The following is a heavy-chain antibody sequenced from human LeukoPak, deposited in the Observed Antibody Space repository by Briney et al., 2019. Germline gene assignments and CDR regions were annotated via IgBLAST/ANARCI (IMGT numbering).Heavy chain of an antibody. D-gene: IGHD6-13*01. CDR3: ARDEGVPAADVDY. CDR2: VSTYKGNT. V-gene: IGHV1-18*01. CDR1: GYSFTSYG. J-gene: IGHJ4*02. Sequence: ASVKVSCKASGYSFTSYGISWVRQAPGQGLEWMGWVSTYKGNTNYAQKLKDRITLTTDTSTSTAYMELRSLRSDDTAMYYCARDEGVPAADVDYWGQGTLVTVSS.